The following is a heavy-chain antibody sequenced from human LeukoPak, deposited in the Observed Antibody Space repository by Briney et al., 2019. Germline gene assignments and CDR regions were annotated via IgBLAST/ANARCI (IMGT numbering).Heavy chain of an antibody. V-gene: IGHV3-66*01. CDR3: AGRPGSSTYYPLDAFDI. Sequence: GGSLRLSCAASGFTVSSNYMSWVRQAPGKGLEWVSVIYSGGSTNYADSVKGRFTISRDNSKNTLYLQMNSLRDEDTAVYYCAGRPGSSTYYPLDAFDIWGQGTMVTVSS. CDR2: IYSGGST. J-gene: IGHJ3*02. D-gene: IGHD3-22*01. CDR1: GFTVSSNY.